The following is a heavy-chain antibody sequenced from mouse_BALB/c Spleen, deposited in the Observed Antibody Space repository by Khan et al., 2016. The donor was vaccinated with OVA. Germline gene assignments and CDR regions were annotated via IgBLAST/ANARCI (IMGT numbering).Heavy chain of an antibody. Sequence: QVQLQQSGAELARPGASVKMSCKASGYTFTSYTIHWIKKRPGQGLEWIGYINPSNDYTNYNQKFKDKATLTTDKSSTTAYLRLSRLTSDESAVYNCVRDGAYHRNDGWFAYWGQGTLVTVSA. CDR3: VRDGAYHRNDGWFAY. V-gene: IGHV1-4*01. CDR2: INPSNDYT. CDR1: GYTFTSYT. D-gene: IGHD2-14*01. J-gene: IGHJ3*01.